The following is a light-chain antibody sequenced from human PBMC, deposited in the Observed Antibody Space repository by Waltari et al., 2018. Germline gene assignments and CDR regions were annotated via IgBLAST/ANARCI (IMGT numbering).Light chain of an antibody. J-gene: IGLJ3*02. V-gene: IGLV3-21*02. CDR1: DIASQT. Sequence: YGLTQPPSVSVAPGETSSISRGGNDIASQTVHCYQQQPGQAPVLVVDDETDRPSGIPGRFSGSNSGNTATLTITRVEAGDEADYYCQVWEDSSDHPGVFGGGTKLTVL. CDR3: QVWEDSSDHPGV. CDR2: DET.